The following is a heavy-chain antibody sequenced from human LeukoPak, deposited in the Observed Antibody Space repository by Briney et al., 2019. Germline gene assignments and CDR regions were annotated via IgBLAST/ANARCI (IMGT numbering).Heavy chain of an antibody. Sequence: GGSLRLSCAASGFTFNTYSMNWVRQAPGKGLEWVSYITSSSGTMSYADSVKGRFTISRDNAKNSLLLQMNSLRDEDTAVYYCARDVNYAFDIWGRGTMVTVSS. CDR1: GFTFNTYS. J-gene: IGHJ3*02. CDR3: ARDVNYAFDI. V-gene: IGHV3-48*02. CDR2: ITSSSGTM.